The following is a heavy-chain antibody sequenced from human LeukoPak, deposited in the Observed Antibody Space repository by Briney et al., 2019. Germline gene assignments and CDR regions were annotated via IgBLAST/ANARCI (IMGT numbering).Heavy chain of an antibody. CDR3: ARYVVYGSGKYYFDY. V-gene: IGHV4-39*01. Sequence: SETLSLTCTVSGGSVSSTTYYWSWIRQPPGKGLEWIASINYSGSTYYNPSLKSRVTISVDTSEDQFSLKLSSVTAADTAVYYCARYVVYGSGKYYFDYWGQGTLVTVSS. D-gene: IGHD3-10*01. CDR1: GGSVSSTTYY. J-gene: IGHJ4*02. CDR2: INYSGST.